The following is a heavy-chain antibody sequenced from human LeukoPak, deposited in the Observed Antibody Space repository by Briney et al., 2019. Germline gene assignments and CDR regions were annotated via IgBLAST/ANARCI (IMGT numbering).Heavy chain of an antibody. CDR3: ATLRIGSYLPSLDY. CDR1: GYTLTELS. CDR2: FDPEDGET. D-gene: IGHD1-26*01. Sequence: ASVKVSCKVSGYTLTELSMHWVRQAPGKGLEWMGGFDPEDGETIYAQKFQGRVTMTEDTSTDTAYMELSSLRSEDTAVYYCATLRIGSYLPSLDYGARETRATVAS. J-gene: IGHJ4*02. V-gene: IGHV1-24*01.